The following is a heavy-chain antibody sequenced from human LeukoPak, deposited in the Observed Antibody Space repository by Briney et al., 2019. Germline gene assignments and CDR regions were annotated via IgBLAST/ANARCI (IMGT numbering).Heavy chain of an antibody. CDR3: ARGPPYSDYAGTGFDP. J-gene: IGHJ5*02. Sequence: ASVKVSCKASGYTFTSYDINWVRQATGQGLEWMGWMNPNSGNTGYAQKFQGRVTITRNTSISTAYMELSSLRSEDTAVYSCARGPPYSDYAGTGFDPWGQGTLVTVSS. CDR2: MNPNSGNT. V-gene: IGHV1-8*03. D-gene: IGHD4-11*01. CDR1: GYTFTSYD.